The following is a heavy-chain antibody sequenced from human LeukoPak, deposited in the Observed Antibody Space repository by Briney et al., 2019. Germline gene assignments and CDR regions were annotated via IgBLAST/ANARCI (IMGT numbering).Heavy chain of an antibody. Sequence: ASVTVSCKASGYTFTGYYMHWVRQAPGQGLEWMGWINPNSGGTNYAQKFQGWVTMTRDTSISTAYMELSRRRSDDTAVYYCARGSRGYSGYDSLDAFDIWGQGTMVTVSS. J-gene: IGHJ3*02. D-gene: IGHD5-12*01. CDR2: INPNSGGT. CDR1: GYTFTGYY. V-gene: IGHV1-2*04. CDR3: ARGSRGYSGYDSLDAFDI.